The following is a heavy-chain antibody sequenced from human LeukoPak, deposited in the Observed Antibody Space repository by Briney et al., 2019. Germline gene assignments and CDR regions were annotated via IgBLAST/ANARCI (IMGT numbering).Heavy chain of an antibody. V-gene: IGHV1-69*13. CDR3: ARDDSSSSHVADAFDI. J-gene: IGHJ3*02. D-gene: IGHD6-6*01. CDR1: GGTFSSYA. CDR2: IIPIFGTA. Sequence: SVKVSCKASGGTFSSYAISWVRQAPGQGLEWMGGIIPIFGTASYAQKFQGRVTITADESTSTAYMELSSLRSEDTAVYYCARDDSSSSHVADAFDIWGQGTMVTVSS.